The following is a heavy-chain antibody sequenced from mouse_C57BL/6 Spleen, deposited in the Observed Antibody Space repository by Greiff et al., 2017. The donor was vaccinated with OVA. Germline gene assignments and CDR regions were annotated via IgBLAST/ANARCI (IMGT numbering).Heavy chain of an antibody. CDR3: AKEVVDPAVGQTPWFAY. CDR1: GFNIKDDY. Sequence: VQLQQSGAELVRPGASVKLSCTASGFNIKDDYMHWVKQRPEQGLEWIGWIDPENGDTEYASKFQGKATITADTSSNTAYLQLSSLTSEDTAVYYCAKEVVDPAVGQTPWFAYWGQGTLVTVSA. CDR2: IDPENGDT. J-gene: IGHJ3*01. D-gene: IGHD1-1*01. V-gene: IGHV14-4*01.